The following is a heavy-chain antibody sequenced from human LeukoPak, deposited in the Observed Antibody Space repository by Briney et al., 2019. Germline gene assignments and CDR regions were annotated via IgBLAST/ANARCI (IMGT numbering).Heavy chain of an antibody. Sequence: GRSLRLSCTASGFTFGDYAMSWVRQAPGKGLVRVGFIRNKPYGGTTEYAASVKGRFTISRDDSKSIAYLQMNSLKTEDTAVYYCTRAGPDYYDSSGYCYYFDYWGQGTLVTVSS. CDR3: TRAGPDYYDSSGYCYYFDY. D-gene: IGHD3-22*01. J-gene: IGHJ4*02. CDR2: IRNKPYGGTT. CDR1: GFTFGDYA. V-gene: IGHV3-49*04.